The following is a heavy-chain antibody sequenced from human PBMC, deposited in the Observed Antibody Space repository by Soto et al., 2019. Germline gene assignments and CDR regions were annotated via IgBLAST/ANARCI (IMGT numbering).Heavy chain of an antibody. J-gene: IGHJ2*01. CDR2: ISGGGDAT. Sequence: EVQLLDSGGGLVQPGGSLRLSCAAPGLPFGGNALTWVRKAPGKGLEWVSAISGGGDATFYADPVKGRFTISRDNSKNTLYLQMNTLRAEDTAVYYCARKVSGSTGRPDLWYFDLWGRGTLVTVSS. V-gene: IGHV3-23*01. CDR1: GLPFGGNA. CDR3: ARKVSGSTGRPDLWYFDL. D-gene: IGHD3-10*01.